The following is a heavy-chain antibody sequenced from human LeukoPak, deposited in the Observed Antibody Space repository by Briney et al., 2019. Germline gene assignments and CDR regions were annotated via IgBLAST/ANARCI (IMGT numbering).Heavy chain of an antibody. V-gene: IGHV3-48*04. Sequence: GGSLRLSCAASGFTFTMFSMNWLRQAPGKGLEWVSYISSSSSTIYYADSVKGRFTISRDNAKNSLYLQMNSLRAEDTAVYYCARGGYYSSSRYFDYWGQGTLVTVSS. D-gene: IGHD3-22*01. CDR1: GFTFTMFS. CDR2: ISSSSSTI. J-gene: IGHJ4*02. CDR3: ARGGYYSSSRYFDY.